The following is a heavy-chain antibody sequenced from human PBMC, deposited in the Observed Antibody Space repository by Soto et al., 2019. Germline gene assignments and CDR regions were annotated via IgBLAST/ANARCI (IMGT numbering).Heavy chain of an antibody. V-gene: IGHV3-23*01. CDR2: ISGSGGST. CDR3: AKLAPHMLAAPTYSSYCMDV. J-gene: IGHJ6*02. D-gene: IGHD2-21*01. CDR1: GFTFSSYA. Sequence: GGSLRLSCAASGFTFSSYAMSWVRQAPGKGLEWVSTISGSGGSTYYADSVKGRFTISRDNSKNTLYLQMNSLRAGDTAVYYCAKLAPHMLAAPTYSSYCMDVWGQGTTVTVSS.